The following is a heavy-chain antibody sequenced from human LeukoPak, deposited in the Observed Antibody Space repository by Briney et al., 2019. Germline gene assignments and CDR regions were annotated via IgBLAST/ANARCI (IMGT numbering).Heavy chain of an antibody. V-gene: IGHV4-34*01. D-gene: IGHD3-16*02. J-gene: IGHJ4*02. Sequence: SETLSLTCAVYGGSFSGYYWSWIRQPPGKGLEWIREINHSGSTNYNPSLKSRVTISVDTSKNQFSLKLSSVTAADTAVYYCARRSTTFYDYVWGSYRPYYFDYWGQGTLVTVSS. CDR3: ARRSTTFYDYVWGSYRPYYFDY. CDR1: GGSFSGYY. CDR2: INHSGST.